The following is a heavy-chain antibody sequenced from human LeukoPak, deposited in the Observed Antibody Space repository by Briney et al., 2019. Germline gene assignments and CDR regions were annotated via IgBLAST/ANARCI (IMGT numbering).Heavy chain of an antibody. J-gene: IGHJ5*02. CDR2: ISAYNGNT. V-gene: IGHV1-18*01. D-gene: IGHD6-13*01. Sequence: GASVKVSCKASGYTFTSYGISWVRQAPGQGLEWMGWISAYNGNTNYAQKLQGRVTMTTDTSTSTAYMDLGSLRSDDTAVYYCARRGSIVAAGTGDWFDPWGQGTLVTVSS. CDR1: GYTFTSYG. CDR3: ARRGSIVAAGTGDWFDP.